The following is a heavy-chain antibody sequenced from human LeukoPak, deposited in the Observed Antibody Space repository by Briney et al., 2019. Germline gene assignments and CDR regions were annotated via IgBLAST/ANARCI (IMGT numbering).Heavy chain of an antibody. D-gene: IGHD3-10*01. V-gene: IGHV3-23*01. Sequence: GGSLRLSCAASGFTFSSYAMSWVRQAPGKGLEWVSAISGSGGSTYYADSVKGRFTISRDNSKNTLYLQMNSLRAEDTAVYYCAKDGERGDYYGPGSYLGGLDYWGQGTLVTVSS. J-gene: IGHJ4*02. CDR3: AKDGERGDYYGPGSYLGGLDY. CDR2: ISGSGGST. CDR1: GFTFSSYA.